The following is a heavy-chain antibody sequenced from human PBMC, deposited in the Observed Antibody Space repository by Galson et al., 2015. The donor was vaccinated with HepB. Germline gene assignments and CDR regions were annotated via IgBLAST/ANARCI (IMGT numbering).Heavy chain of an antibody. Sequence: SLRLSCAASGFDFNDHTLAWVRQAPGKGLEWVSSISGGSSYIFYADSVRGRFTISRDNANDLVILQMNSLRAEDTAIYYCARGNTANTVFYDWFDPWGQGTLVTVSS. CDR3: ARGNTANTVFYDWFDP. CDR1: GFDFNDHT. CDR2: ISGGSSYI. D-gene: IGHD2/OR15-2a*01. V-gene: IGHV3-21*06. J-gene: IGHJ5*02.